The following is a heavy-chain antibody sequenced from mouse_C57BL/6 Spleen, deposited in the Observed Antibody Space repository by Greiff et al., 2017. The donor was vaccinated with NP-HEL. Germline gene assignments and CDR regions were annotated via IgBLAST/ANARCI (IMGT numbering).Heavy chain of an antibody. CDR3: ARDGSNWYYFDY. J-gene: IGHJ2*01. V-gene: IGHV1-19*01. CDR2: INPNNGGT. Sequence: VQLQQSGPALVKPGASVKMSCKASGYTFTDYYMNWVKQSHGKSLEWIGIINPNNGGTSYNQKFKGKATSTVDKSSNTAYMELNSLTSEDSAVYYCARDGSNWYYFDYWGQGTTLTVSS. CDR1: GYTFTDYY. D-gene: IGHD1-1*01.